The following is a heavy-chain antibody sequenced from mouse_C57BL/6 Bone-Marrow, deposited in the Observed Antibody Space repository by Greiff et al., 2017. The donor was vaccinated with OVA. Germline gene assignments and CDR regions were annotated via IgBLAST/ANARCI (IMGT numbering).Heavy chain of an antibody. CDR2: IDPSDCYT. CDR3: ARRTGKDAMDY. J-gene: IGHJ4*01. Sequence: VQLQQPGAELVMPGASVKLSCKASGYTFTSYWMHWVKQRPGQGLEWIGEIDPSDCYTNYNQKFKGKSTLTVDKSSSTAYMQLSSLTSEDSAVYYCARRTGKDAMDYWGQGTSVTVSS. V-gene: IGHV1-69*01. CDR1: GYTFTSYW. D-gene: IGHD2-1*01.